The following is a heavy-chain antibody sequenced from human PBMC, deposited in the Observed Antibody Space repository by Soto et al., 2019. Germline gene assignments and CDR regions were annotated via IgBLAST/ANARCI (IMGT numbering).Heavy chain of an antibody. J-gene: IGHJ6*02. V-gene: IGHV1-69*13. CDR1: GGTFSSYA. Sequence: GASVKVSCKASGGTFSSYAISWVRQAPGQGLEWMGGIIPIFGTANYAQKFQGRVTITADESTSTAYMELSSLRSEDTAVYYCAREGLSIAARYYYYGMDVWGQRTTVIVSS. CDR3: AREGLSIAARYYYYGMDV. CDR2: IIPIFGTA. D-gene: IGHD6-6*01.